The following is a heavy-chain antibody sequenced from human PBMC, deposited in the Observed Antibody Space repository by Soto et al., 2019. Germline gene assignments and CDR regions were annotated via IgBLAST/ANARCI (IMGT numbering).Heavy chain of an antibody. CDR2: IKQDGSEK. CDR3: ASYVTYYDYIWGRPRLDAFDI. D-gene: IGHD3-16*01. CDR1: GFTFRNYR. Sequence: GGSLRLSCAASGFTFRNYRMSWVRQAPGKGLERVANIKQDGSEKYYVDSVKGRFTTSRDNAKNSLYLQMNSLRAEDTAVYYCASYVTYYDYIWGRPRLDAFDIWGQGTMVTVSS. J-gene: IGHJ3*02. V-gene: IGHV3-7*01.